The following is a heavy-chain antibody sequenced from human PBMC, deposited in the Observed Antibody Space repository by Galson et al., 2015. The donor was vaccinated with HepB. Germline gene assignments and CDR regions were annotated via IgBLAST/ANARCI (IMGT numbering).Heavy chain of an antibody. CDR1: GYTFTSYY. D-gene: IGHD3-10*01. Sequence: SVKVSCKASGYTFTSYYMHWVRQAPGQGLEWMGIINPSGGSTSYAQKFQGRVTMTRDTSTSTVYMELSSLRSEDTAVYYCARGERWFGESVYYYYYGMDVWGQGTTVTVSS. J-gene: IGHJ6*02. CDR2: INPSGGST. CDR3: ARGERWFGESVYYYYYGMDV. V-gene: IGHV1-46*01.